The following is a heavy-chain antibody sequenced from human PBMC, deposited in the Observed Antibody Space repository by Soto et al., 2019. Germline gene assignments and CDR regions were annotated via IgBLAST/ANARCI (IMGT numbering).Heavy chain of an antibody. Sequence: PSETLSLTCTVSGGSISSYYWSWIRQPPGKGLEWIGYIYYSGSTNYNPSLKSRVTISVDTSKNQFSLKLSSVTAADTAVYYCARGSRTYYDFWSGYYGSGYYGMDVWGQGTTVTVSS. J-gene: IGHJ6*02. CDR1: GGSISSYY. CDR3: ARGSRTYYDFWSGYYGSGYYGMDV. CDR2: IYYSGST. V-gene: IGHV4-59*01. D-gene: IGHD3-3*01.